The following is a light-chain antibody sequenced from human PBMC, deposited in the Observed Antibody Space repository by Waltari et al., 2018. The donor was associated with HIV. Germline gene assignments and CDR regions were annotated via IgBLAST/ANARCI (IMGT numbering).Light chain of an antibody. V-gene: IGLV4-69*01. Sequence: QLVLTQSPSASASLGASFTTPCILSSGPSGFAIPCHTQQPEKGPPFLVKVNGDGSHNKGEGVPSRFSGSSSGAERYLTISSLQSEDEADYYCQTWGTGIWVFGGGTKLTVL. J-gene: IGLJ3*02. CDR1: SGPSGFA. CDR3: QTWGTGIWV. CDR2: VNGDGSH.